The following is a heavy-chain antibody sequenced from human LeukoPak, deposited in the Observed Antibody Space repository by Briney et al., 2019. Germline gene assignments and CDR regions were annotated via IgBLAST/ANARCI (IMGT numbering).Heavy chain of an antibody. V-gene: IGHV1-2*02. CDR3: ARGSRELLWFGESETPFDY. CDR1: GYTFTGYY. D-gene: IGHD3-10*01. J-gene: IGHJ4*02. CDR2: INPNSGGT. Sequence: ASVKVSCKASGYTFTGYYMHWVRQAPGQGLEWMGWINPNSGGTNYAQKFQGRVTMTRDTSISTAYMELSRLRSDDTAVYYCARGSRELLWFGESETPFDYWGQGTLVTVSS.